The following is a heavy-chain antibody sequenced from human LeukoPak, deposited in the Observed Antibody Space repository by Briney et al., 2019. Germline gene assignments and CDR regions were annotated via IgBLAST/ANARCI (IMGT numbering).Heavy chain of an antibody. J-gene: IGHJ1*01. CDR1: GYSISTAYF. CDR3: AREGKGSGWSNNIQN. V-gene: IGHV4-38-2*02. CDR2: IYRTGST. D-gene: IGHD6-19*01. Sequence: SETLSLTCAVSGYSISTAYFWGWIRQPPGKGLEWIGCIYRTGSTYYNPSLESRVTISVDTSRNQFFLKLRSVTAADTAVYYCAREGKGSGWSNNIQNWGQGTLVTVSS.